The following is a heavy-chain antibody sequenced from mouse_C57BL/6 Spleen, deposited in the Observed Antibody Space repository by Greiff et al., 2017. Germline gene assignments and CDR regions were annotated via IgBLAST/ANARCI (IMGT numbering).Heavy chain of an antibody. CDR1: GYTFTSYW. V-gene: IGHV1-55*01. J-gene: IGHJ2*01. CDR3: ARPQLGRRNYYLDY. D-gene: IGHD4-1*02. CDR2: IYPGSGST. Sequence: VKLQQPGAELVKPGASVKMSCKASGYTFTSYWITWVKQRPGQGLEWIGDIYPGSGSTNYNEKFKSKATLTVDTSSSTAYMQLSSLTSEDSAVYYCARPQLGRRNYYLDYWGQGTTLTVSS.